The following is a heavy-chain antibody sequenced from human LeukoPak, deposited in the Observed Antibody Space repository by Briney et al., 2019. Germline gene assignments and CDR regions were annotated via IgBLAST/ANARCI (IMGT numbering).Heavy chain of an antibody. CDR2: ISGSKT. CDR1: GFTISSDA. J-gene: IGHJ4*02. Sequence: PGGSLRLSCAASGFTISSDAMAWVRQAPGKGLEWVSGISGSKTYYADSVRGRFTISRDDSRNTLYLQMYSLRAADTAVYYCAKRRSRNTGPFESWGQGALVTVSP. D-gene: IGHD5-18*01. CDR3: AKRRSRNTGPFES. V-gene: IGHV3-23*01.